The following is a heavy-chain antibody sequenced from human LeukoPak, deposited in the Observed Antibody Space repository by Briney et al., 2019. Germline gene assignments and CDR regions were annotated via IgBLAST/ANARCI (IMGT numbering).Heavy chain of an antibody. Sequence: GGSLRLSCAASGFTFTTYWMSWVRQAPGKGLEWVANIKQDGTEKYYVDSVKGRFTISRDNAKNSLYLQMNSLRVEDTAVYYCARGVGLPVTKGPHFDYWGQGTLVTVSS. CDR3: ARGVGLPVTKGPHFDY. CDR1: GFTFTTYW. CDR2: IKQDGTEK. D-gene: IGHD4-17*01. V-gene: IGHV3-7*01. J-gene: IGHJ4*02.